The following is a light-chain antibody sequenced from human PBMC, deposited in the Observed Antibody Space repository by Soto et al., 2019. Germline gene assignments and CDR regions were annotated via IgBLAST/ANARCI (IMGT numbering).Light chain of an antibody. CDR1: QSVGSD. J-gene: IGKJ1*01. CDR3: QHYNNGPR. CDR2: GAS. V-gene: IGKV3-15*01. Sequence: EIVMTQSPATLSVSPGERATLSSRASQSVGSDLAWYQQKPGEAPRLLIYGASRRATGVPARLSGSGSGTEFTLTIRSLQSEDFAVYYCQHYNNGPRFGQGTKVDIK.